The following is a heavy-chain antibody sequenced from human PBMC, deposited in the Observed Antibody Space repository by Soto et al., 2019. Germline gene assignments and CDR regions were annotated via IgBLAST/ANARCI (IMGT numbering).Heavy chain of an antibody. Sequence: SETLSLTCTVSGGSISSYYWSWIRQPPGKGLEWIGYIYYSGSTNYNPSLKSRVTISVDTSKNQFSLKLSSVTAADTAVYYCAREDRALKKAGYYYYMDVWGKGTTVTVSS. CDR2: IYYSGST. CDR3: AREDRALKKAGYYYYMDV. V-gene: IGHV4-59*01. CDR1: GGSISSYY. J-gene: IGHJ6*03.